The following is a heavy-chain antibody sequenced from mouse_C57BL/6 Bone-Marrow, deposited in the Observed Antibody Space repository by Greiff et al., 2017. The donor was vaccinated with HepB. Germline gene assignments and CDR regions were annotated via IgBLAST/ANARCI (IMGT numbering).Heavy chain of an antibody. D-gene: IGHD4-1*01. CDR1: GYAFSSSW. V-gene: IGHV1-82*01. CDR3: ARRDWEDY. J-gene: IGHJ2*01. CDR2: IYPGDGDT. Sequence: VKLQESGPELVKPGASVKISCKASGYAFSSSWMNWVKQRPGKGLEWIGRIYPGDGDTNYNGKFKGKATLTADKSSSTAYMQLSSLTSEDSAVYFCARRDWEDYWGQGTTLTVSS.